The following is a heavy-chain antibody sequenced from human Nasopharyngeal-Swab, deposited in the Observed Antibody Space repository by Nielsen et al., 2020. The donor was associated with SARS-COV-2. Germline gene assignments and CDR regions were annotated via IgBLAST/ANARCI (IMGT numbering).Heavy chain of an antibody. CDR2: IYSGGST. V-gene: IGHV3-53*01. CDR3: AKDPVAYYYDSSGYYYGPGYFDY. Sequence: GGSLRLSCAASGFTVSSNYMSWVRQAPGKGLEWVSVIYSGGSTYYADSVKGRFTISRDNSKNTLYLQMNSLRAEDTAVYYCAKDPVAYYYDSSGYYYGPGYFDYWGQGTLVTVSS. D-gene: IGHD3-22*01. J-gene: IGHJ4*02. CDR1: GFTVSSNY.